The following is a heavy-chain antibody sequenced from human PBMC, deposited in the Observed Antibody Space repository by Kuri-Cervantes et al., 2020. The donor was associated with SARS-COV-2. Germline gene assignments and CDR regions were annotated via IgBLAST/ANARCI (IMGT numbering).Heavy chain of an antibody. V-gene: IGHV3-30-3*01. J-gene: IGHJ6*03. CDR1: GFTFSSYW. CDR2: ISYDGSNK. CDR3: ARAGITMVQGVNLYYYYYMDV. Sequence: GESLKISCAASGFTFSSYWMSWVRQAPGKGLERVAVISYDGSNKYYADSVKGRFTISRDDAKNSLYLQMNSLRAEDTAVYYCARAGITMVQGVNLYYYYYMDVWGKGTTVTVSS. D-gene: IGHD3-10*01.